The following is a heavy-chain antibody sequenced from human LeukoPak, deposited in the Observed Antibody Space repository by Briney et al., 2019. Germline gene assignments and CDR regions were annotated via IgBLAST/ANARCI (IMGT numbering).Heavy chain of an antibody. V-gene: IGHV1-2*02. Sequence: ASVKVSCKASGYTFTGYYMHWVRQAPGQGVEWMGWINPNSGGTNYEQKFQGRVTMTRDTSISTAYMGLSRLRSDDTAVYYCARGPRYCSGGSCYNADYWGQGTLVTVSS. D-gene: IGHD2-15*01. CDR2: INPNSGGT. J-gene: IGHJ4*02. CDR1: GYTFTGYY. CDR3: ARGPRYCSGGSCYNADY.